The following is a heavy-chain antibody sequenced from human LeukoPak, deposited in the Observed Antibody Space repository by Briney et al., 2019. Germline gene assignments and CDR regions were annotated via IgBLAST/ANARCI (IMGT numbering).Heavy chain of an antibody. J-gene: IGHJ4*02. V-gene: IGHV1-2*02. Sequence: GPSVKVSCKASGFTFTGYYMYWVLQAPGQGLEWIGWINPNSGGTNYAQKFQGRVTMTRDTSISTAYMELSRLRSDDTAVYYCARDSANYYYDSSGYYGYWGQGTLVTVSS. D-gene: IGHD3-22*01. CDR2: INPNSGGT. CDR3: ARDSANYYYDSSGYYGY. CDR1: GFTFTGYY.